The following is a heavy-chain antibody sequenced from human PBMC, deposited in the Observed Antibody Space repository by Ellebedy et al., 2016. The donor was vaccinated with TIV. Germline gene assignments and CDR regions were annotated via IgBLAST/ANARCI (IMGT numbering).Heavy chain of an antibody. CDR1: GGSISYYY. Sequence: SETLSLXXTVSGGSISYYYWSWIRQPAGKGVEWIGRIYSSGSTNYNPSLKSRVTMSVDTSKNQFSLKLSSVTAADTAAYYCARDIDLWKQLVLDYWGQGTQVTVSS. V-gene: IGHV4-4*07. CDR3: ARDIDLWKQLVLDY. CDR2: IYSSGST. D-gene: IGHD6-6*01. J-gene: IGHJ4*02.